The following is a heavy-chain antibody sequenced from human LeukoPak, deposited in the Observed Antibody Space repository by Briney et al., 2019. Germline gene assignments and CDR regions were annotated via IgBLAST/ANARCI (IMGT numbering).Heavy chain of an antibody. V-gene: IGHV1-69*13. CDR3: ASPLDASGYYYDY. J-gene: IGHJ4*02. CDR1: VGTFSSSA. CDR2: IIPIVGST. D-gene: IGHD5-12*01. Sequence: ASVKVSCKASVGTFSSSAISWVRQAPGQGLEWMGGIIPIVGSTEYAQNFLGRLMITADESTRTVYMELSSLRSEDTAVYYCASPLDASGYYYDYWGQGTLVTVSS.